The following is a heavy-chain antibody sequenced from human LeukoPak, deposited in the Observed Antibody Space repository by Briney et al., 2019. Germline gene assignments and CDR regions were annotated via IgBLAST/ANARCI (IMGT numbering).Heavy chain of an antibody. D-gene: IGHD4-23*01. V-gene: IGHV3-73*01. Sequence: PWFSLRLSCAASGFTFSGSAMHWVRQASGKGLAWVGRIRRKANSYAIAYAASVKGRFTISIDDSKNTAYLQMNSLKTEDTAVYYWTRPRGNLDVWGKGTTVTVSS. CDR3: TRPRGNLDV. CDR2: IRRKANSYAI. J-gene: IGHJ6*04. CDR1: GFTFSGSA.